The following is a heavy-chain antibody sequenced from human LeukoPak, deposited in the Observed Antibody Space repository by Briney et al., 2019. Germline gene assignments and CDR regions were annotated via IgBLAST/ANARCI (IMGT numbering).Heavy chain of an antibody. CDR2: IYSGGST. V-gene: IGHV3-53*01. J-gene: IGHJ4*02. CDR3: ASIFY. CDR1: GFSVSSNY. D-gene: IGHD2-15*01. Sequence: GSLRPSCAASGFSVSSNYMSWVRQAPGKGLEWVSVIYSGGSTYYADSVKGRFTISRDNSKNTLYLQMNSLRAEDTAVYYCASIFYWGQGTLVTVSS.